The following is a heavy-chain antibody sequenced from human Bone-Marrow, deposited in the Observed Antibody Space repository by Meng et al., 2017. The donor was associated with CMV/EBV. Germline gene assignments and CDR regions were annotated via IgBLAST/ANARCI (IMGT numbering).Heavy chain of an antibody. Sequence: SETLSLTCTVSGGSISSYYWSWIRQPPGKGLEWIGYIYYSGSTNYNPSLKSRVTISVDTSKNQFSLKLSSVTAADTAVYYCARGGVQWDFWSGYYENNWFDPWGQGTLVTVSS. V-gene: IGHV4-59*01. CDR3: ARGGVQWDFWSGYYENNWFDP. D-gene: IGHD3-3*01. J-gene: IGHJ5*02. CDR2: IYYSGST. CDR1: GGSISSYY.